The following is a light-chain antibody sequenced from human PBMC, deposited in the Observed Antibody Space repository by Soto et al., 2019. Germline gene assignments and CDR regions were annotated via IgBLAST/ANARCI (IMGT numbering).Light chain of an antibody. J-gene: IGKJ2*01. V-gene: IGKV3-20*01. CDR2: GAS. CDR3: QQYGRSTQYT. Sequence: EIVLKQSPGTLALSPGERDALSCRASQSVSSSYLAGYQQKPGQAPRLLIYGASSRATGIPDRFSGSGSGTDFTLTISRLEPEDFAVYYCQQYGRSTQYTFGQGTKLEIK. CDR1: QSVSSSY.